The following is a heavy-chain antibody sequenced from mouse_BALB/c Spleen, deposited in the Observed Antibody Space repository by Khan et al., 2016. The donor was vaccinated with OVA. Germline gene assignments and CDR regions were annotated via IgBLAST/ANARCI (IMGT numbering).Heavy chain of an antibody. J-gene: IGHJ2*01. V-gene: IGHV1-9*01. CDR2: ILPGTGNT. CDR3: TRPYYADY. CDR1: GYTFRSYW. Sequence: QVQLKESGTELMKPGATVKISCKATGYTFRSYWMEWVKERPGHGLEWIGEILPGTGNTNYNEKFKGKATFTADTSSNTAYMQLSSLTSEDSAVYYCTRPYYADYWGQGTTLTVSS. D-gene: IGHD2-10*01.